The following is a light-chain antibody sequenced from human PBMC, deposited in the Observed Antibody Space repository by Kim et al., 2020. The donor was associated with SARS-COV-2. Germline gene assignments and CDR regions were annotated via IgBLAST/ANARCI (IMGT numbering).Light chain of an antibody. V-gene: IGLV7-43*01. CDR2: STS. CDR1: PVAVTRCSY. Sequence: GGTVTLPCASRPVAVTRCSYPNGFQQKPGQAPRALIYSTSNKHPWTPARFSGSLLGGKAALTLSGVQPEDEAEYYCLIYYGGAQVFGTGTKVTVL. CDR3: LIYYGGAQV. J-gene: IGLJ1*01.